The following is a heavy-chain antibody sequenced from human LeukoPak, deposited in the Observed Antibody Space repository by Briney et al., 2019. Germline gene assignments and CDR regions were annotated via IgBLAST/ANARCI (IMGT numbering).Heavy chain of an antibody. D-gene: IGHD6-19*01. CDR1: GGTFSSYA. Sequence: ASVKVSCKASGGTFSSYAISWVRKAPGQGLEWMGRIIPIFGTANYAQKFQGRVTITADKSTSTAYMELSSLRSEDTAVYYCARDKIAVAGTTSFDYWGQGTLVTVSS. V-gene: IGHV1-69*06. CDR2: IIPIFGTA. CDR3: ARDKIAVAGTTSFDY. J-gene: IGHJ4*02.